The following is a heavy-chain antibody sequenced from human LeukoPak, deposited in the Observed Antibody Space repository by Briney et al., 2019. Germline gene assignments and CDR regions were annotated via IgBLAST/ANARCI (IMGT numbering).Heavy chain of an antibody. D-gene: IGHD4-17*01. CDR2: IYYSGST. Sequence: PSETLSLTCAVYGGSFSGYYWSWIRQPPGKGLEWIGYIYYSGSTNYNPSLKSRVTISVDTSKNQFSLKLSSVTAADTAVYYCARWASTGNWFDPWGQGTLVTVSS. CDR3: ARWASTGNWFDP. CDR1: GGSFSGYY. V-gene: IGHV4-59*01. J-gene: IGHJ5*02.